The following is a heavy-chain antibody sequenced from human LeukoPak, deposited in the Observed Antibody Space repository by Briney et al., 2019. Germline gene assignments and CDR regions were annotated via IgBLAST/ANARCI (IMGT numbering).Heavy chain of an antibody. J-gene: IGHJ4*02. V-gene: IGHV3-48*03. Sequence: GGSLRLSCAASGFTFSSYEMNWVRQAPGKGLEWVSYISSSGSTIYYADSVKGRFNISRDNAKNSLYLQMNSLRAEDTAVYYCASAPYYYDSSGYGYWGQGTLVTVSS. D-gene: IGHD3-22*01. CDR3: ASAPYYYDSSGYGY. CDR1: GFTFSSYE. CDR2: ISSSGSTI.